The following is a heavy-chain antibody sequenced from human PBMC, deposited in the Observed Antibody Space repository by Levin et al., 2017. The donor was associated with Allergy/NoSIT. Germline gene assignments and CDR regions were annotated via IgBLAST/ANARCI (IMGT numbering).Heavy chain of an antibody. CDR3: ARHIIVSTHDGFDI. J-gene: IGHJ3*02. CDR1: DGSISGYY. Sequence: PSETLSLTCTVSDGSISGYYWSWIRQPPGKGLEWIAYIYYPGNTNYNPSLKSRVTISVDTPKKYFSLKLSSVTAADTAVYYCARHIIVSTHDGFDIWGQGTMVTVSS. V-gene: IGHV4-59*08. CDR2: IYYPGNT. D-gene: IGHD5/OR15-5a*01.